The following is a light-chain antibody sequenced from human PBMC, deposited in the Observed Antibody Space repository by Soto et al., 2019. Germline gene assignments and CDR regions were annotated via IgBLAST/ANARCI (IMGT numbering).Light chain of an antibody. Sequence: QSVLTQPPSASGTPGQRVTISCSGSSSNIGSNTVNWYQQLPRTAPKLLIYSNNQRPSGVPDRFSGSKSGTSASLAISGLQSEDEADYYRAAWDDSLNGYVFGTGTEVTVL. V-gene: IGLV1-44*01. CDR1: SSNIGSNT. J-gene: IGLJ1*01. CDR3: AAWDDSLNGYV. CDR2: SNN.